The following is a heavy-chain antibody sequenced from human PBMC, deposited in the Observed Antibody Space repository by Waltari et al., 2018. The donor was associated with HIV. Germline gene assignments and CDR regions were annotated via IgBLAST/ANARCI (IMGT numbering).Heavy chain of an antibody. Sequence: QVQLQESGPGLVKPSETLSLTCTVSGPSISIDSHYWGWVRQPPGKGLEWIGNIFHSGSTHYKPSLRSRVTISVATSRKQFSLKRTSVTAADTAVYYCARRGGATVTSYYYYGLDLWGQGTTVTVSS. CDR3: ARRGGATVTSYYYYGLDL. D-gene: IGHD4-17*01. J-gene: IGHJ6*02. CDR1: GPSISIDSHY. V-gene: IGHV4-39*01. CDR2: IFHSGST.